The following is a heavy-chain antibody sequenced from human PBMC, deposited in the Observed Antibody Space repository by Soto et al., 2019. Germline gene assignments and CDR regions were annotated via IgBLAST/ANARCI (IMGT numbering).Heavy chain of an antibody. Sequence: PGGSLRLSCAASGFTFSSYAMSWVRQAPGKGLEWVSAISGSGGSTYYADSVKGRFTISRDNSKNTLYLQMNSLRAEDTAVYYCAKEGGYSGYDVEFLWELLKSPRYYFDYWGQGTLVTVSS. V-gene: IGHV3-23*01. CDR3: AKEGGYSGYDVEFLWELLKSPRYYFDY. CDR1: GFTFSSYA. CDR2: ISGSGGST. J-gene: IGHJ4*02. D-gene: IGHD5-12*01.